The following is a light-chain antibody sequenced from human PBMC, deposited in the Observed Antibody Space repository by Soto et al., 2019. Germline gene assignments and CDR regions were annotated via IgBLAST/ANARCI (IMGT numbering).Light chain of an antibody. J-gene: IGKJ5*01. CDR3: QHRNNWPAL. V-gene: IGKV3D-20*02. CDR1: QSVSSSY. Sequence: IVLKQSPGTLSLSPGERATLSCRASQSVSSSYLAWYQQKPGQAPRLLIYGASSRATGIPDRFSGSGSGTDFTLTISRLQPEDFAVYYCQHRNNWPALFGQGTRLEIK. CDR2: GAS.